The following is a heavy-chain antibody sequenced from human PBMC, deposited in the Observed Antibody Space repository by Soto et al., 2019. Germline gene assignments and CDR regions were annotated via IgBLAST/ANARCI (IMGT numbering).Heavy chain of an antibody. Sequence: QVQLVQSGAEVKKPGSSVKVSCKASGGTLSSYTFSWVRQAPGQGLEWMGGIIPIFGTADYAQKFQGRLTITADESTSTAYMELSSLRSEDTAVYYCARVAEDSSGYLDYWGQGTLVTVSS. CDR3: ARVAEDSSGYLDY. CDR2: IIPIFGTA. J-gene: IGHJ4*02. CDR1: GGTLSSYT. D-gene: IGHD3-22*01. V-gene: IGHV1-69*01.